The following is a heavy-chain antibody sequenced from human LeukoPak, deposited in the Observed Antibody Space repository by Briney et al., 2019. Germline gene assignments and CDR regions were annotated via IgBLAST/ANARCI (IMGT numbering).Heavy chain of an antibody. V-gene: IGHV4-39*07. D-gene: IGHD2-15*01. CDR2: IYYSGST. CDR1: GGSISSSSYY. J-gene: IGHJ4*02. CDR3: ARDRIVGEFDY. Sequence: SETLSLTCTVSGGSISSSSYYWGWIRQPPGKGLEWIGSIYYSGSTYYNPSLKSRVTISVDTSKNQFSLKLSSVTAADTAVYYCARDRIVGEFDYWGQGTLVTVSS.